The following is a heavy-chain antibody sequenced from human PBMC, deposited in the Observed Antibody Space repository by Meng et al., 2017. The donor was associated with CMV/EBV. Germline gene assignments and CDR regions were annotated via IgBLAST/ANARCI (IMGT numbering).Heavy chain of an antibody. CDR1: GGSFSGYY. V-gene: IGHV4-34*01. CDR2: INHSGST. D-gene: IGHD4-11*01. Sequence: SETLSLTCAVYGGSFSGYYWSWIRQPPGKGLEWIGEINHSGSTNYNPSLKSRVTISVDTSKNQFSLKLSSVTAADTAVYYCARATIWSYSNYGCAFDPWGQGTLVTVSS. CDR3: ARATIWSYSNYGCAFDP. J-gene: IGHJ5*02.